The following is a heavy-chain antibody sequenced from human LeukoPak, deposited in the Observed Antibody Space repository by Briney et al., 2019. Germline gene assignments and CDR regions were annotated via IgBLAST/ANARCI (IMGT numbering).Heavy chain of an antibody. Sequence: SETLSLTCTVSGGSISSSSYYWGWIRQPPGKGLVWIGSIYYSGSTYYNPSLKSRVTISVDTSKNQFSLKLSSVTAADTAVYYCASSLWSGYYSAHYFDYWGQGTLVTVSS. CDR1: GGSISSSSYY. D-gene: IGHD3-3*01. V-gene: IGHV4-39*01. CDR3: ASSLWSGYYSAHYFDY. J-gene: IGHJ4*02. CDR2: IYYSGST.